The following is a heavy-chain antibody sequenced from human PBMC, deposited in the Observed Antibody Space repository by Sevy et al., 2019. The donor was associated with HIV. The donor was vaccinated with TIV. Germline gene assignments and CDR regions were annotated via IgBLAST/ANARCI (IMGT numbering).Heavy chain of an antibody. CDR3: ARHYREQWLVRQGYYYYMDV. J-gene: IGHJ6*03. V-gene: IGHV4-39*01. CDR1: GGSISSSSYY. CDR2: IYYSGRT. Sequence: SETLSLTCTVSGGSISSSSYYWGWIRQPPGKGMEWIGSIYYSGRTYYNPSLKSRVTISVDTSKNQFSLKLSSVTAADTAVYCCARHYREQWLVRQGYYYYMDVWGKGTTVTVSS. D-gene: IGHD6-19*01.